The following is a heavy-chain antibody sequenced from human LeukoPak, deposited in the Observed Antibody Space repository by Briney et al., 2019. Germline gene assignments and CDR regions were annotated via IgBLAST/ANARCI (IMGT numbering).Heavy chain of an antibody. CDR1: GFTFSSYD. CDR2: IGTAGDT. Sequence: GGSLRLSCAASGFTFSSYDMHWVRQATGKGLEWVSAIGTAGDTYYPGSVKGRFTISRENAKNSLSLQMNSLRAEDTAVYYCARSVTTSFGVDYWGQGTLVTVSS. V-gene: IGHV3-13*04. D-gene: IGHD4-17*01. CDR3: ARSVTTSFGVDY. J-gene: IGHJ4*02.